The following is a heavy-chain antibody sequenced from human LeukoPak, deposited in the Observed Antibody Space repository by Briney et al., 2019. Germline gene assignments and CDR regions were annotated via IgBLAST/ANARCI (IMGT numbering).Heavy chain of an antibody. CDR1: GFTFSSYA. D-gene: IGHD3-22*01. CDR2: ISYDGSNK. J-gene: IGHJ4*02. CDR3: ARDAYYDSSGYKGY. Sequence: SGGSLRLSCAASGFTFSSYAMHWVRQAPGKGVEWVAVISYDGSNKYYADSVKGRFTISRDNSKNTLYLQMNSLRAEGTAVYYCARDAYYDSSGYKGYWGQGTLVTVSS. V-gene: IGHV3-30*04.